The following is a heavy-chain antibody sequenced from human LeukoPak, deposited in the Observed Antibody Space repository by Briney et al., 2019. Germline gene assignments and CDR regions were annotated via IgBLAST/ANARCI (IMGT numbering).Heavy chain of an antibody. CDR3: AKRGEGYCSSTSCFGY. CDR1: GFTFSSYG. CDR2: ISGSGGST. Sequence: PGGSLRLSCAASGFTFSSYGMSWVRQAPGKGLEWVSAISGSGGSTYYADSVKGRFTISRDNSKNTLYLQMNSLRAEDTAVYYCAKRGEGYCSSTSCFGYWGQGTLVTVSS. D-gene: IGHD2-2*01. V-gene: IGHV3-23*01. J-gene: IGHJ4*02.